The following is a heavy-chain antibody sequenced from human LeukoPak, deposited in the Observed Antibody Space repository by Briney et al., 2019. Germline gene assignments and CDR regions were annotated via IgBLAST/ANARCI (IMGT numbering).Heavy chain of an antibody. D-gene: IGHD3-22*01. Sequence: SETLSLTCTVSGGSISSDYWSWIRQPAGKGLEWIGRISSSGSTNYNPSLKSRVTISVDTSKNQFSLKLSSVTAADTAVYFCARGPYSYDSSGAFDIWGQGTMVTVSS. CDR2: ISSSGST. CDR1: GGSISSDY. J-gene: IGHJ3*02. V-gene: IGHV4-4*07. CDR3: ARGPYSYDSSGAFDI.